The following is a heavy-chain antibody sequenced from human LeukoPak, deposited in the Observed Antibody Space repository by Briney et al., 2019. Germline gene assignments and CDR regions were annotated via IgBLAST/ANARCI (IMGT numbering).Heavy chain of an antibody. Sequence: PGGSLRLSCAASGFTFISYWMSWVRQAPGKGLEWVANIKQDGSEKYYVDSVKGRFTISRDNAKNSLYLQMNSLRAEDTAVYYCARDRKRGDYWGQGTLVTVSS. V-gene: IGHV3-7*01. CDR2: IKQDGSEK. CDR1: GFTFISYW. J-gene: IGHJ4*02. D-gene: IGHD3-10*01. CDR3: ARDRKRGDY.